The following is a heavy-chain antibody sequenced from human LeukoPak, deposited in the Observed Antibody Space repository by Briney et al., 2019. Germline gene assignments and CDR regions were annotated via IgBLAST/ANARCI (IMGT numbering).Heavy chain of an antibody. Sequence: QPGRSLRLSCAASGFIFGEYAMHWVRQAPGKGLEWVSGISWNSGDIGYADSVKGRFTISRDNAKNSLYLQRNSLRPEDTAFYYCAKGVVRRALYFDYWGQGNLVTVSS. CDR2: ISWNSGDI. CDR1: GFIFGEYA. CDR3: AKGVVRRALYFDY. J-gene: IGHJ4*02. D-gene: IGHD3-10*01. V-gene: IGHV3-9*01.